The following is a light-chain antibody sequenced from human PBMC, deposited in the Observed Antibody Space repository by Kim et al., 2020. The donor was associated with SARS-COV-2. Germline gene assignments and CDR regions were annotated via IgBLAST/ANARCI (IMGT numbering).Light chain of an antibody. J-gene: IGLJ1*01. Sequence: SYELIQPPSVSVAPGQTARITCGGNNIGGHSVHWYQQKPGQAPVLVIYYDSDRPSGIPERFSGSKAATTATLTISRVEAGDEADYYCQVWDTDTDDYVFGTGTKVTVL. CDR2: YDS. CDR1: NIGGHS. CDR3: QVWDTDTDDYV. V-gene: IGLV3-21*01.